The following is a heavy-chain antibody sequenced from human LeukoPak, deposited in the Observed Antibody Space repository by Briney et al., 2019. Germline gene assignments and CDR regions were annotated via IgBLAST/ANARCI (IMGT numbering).Heavy chain of an antibody. J-gene: IGHJ3*02. Sequence: GGSLRLSCAASGFTFSSYAMHWVRQAPGKGLEWVAVISYDGSNKYYADSVKGRFTISRDNSKNTLYLQMNSLRAEDTAVYYCAKLSTMIVVVTTDAFDIWGQGTMVTVSS. CDR2: ISYDGSNK. CDR3: AKLSTMIVVVTTDAFDI. V-gene: IGHV3-30*18. D-gene: IGHD3-22*01. CDR1: GFTFSSYA.